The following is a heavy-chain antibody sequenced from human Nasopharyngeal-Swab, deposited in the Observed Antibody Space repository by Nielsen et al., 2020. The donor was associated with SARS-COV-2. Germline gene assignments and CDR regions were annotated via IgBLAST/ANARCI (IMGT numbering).Heavy chain of an antibody. CDR1: GFTFSDYG. CDR2: LSLNGHDT. V-gene: IGHV3-30*03. Sequence: GGPLRLSCAASGFTFSDYGMHWVRQAPGKGLEWVAALSLNGHDTFYADSVKGRFTISRDTGQNTLSLQMNSLRVEDTAMYYCVRDLRGHWQLDSYWGRGTLVTVSS. J-gene: IGHJ4*02. CDR3: VRDLRGHWQLDSY. D-gene: IGHD6-6*01.